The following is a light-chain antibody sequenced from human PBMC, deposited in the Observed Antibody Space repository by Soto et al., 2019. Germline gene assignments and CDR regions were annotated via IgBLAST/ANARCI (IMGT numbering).Light chain of an antibody. CDR1: QTISRW. J-gene: IGKJ1*01. V-gene: IGKV1-5*01. CDR3: QQYSSYPRT. Sequence: DIQLTHSSSSLSASVGKPFTITCRASQTISRWLAWYQQKPGKAPRLLIYTASTVESGVPSRFSGSGSGTDFTLTISVLQSEDFVTYCSQQYSSYPRTFGQGSKVDIK. CDR2: TAS.